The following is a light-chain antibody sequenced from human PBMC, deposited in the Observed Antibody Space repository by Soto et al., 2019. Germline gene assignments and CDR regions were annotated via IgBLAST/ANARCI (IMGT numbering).Light chain of an antibody. Sequence: QSVLTRPPSASGSPGQSVTISCTGTSSDAGGYDYVSWYQQHPGKAPKLMIYEVTIRPSGVSDRFSGSKSGNTASLTVSGLQAEDEADYYCSSYTGGNPSYVFGPGTKVTVL. CDR2: EVT. J-gene: IGLJ1*01. CDR1: SSDAGGYDY. V-gene: IGLV2-8*01. CDR3: SSYTGGNPSYV.